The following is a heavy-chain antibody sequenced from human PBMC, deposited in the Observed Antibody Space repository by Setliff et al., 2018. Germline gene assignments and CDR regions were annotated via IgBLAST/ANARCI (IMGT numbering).Heavy chain of an antibody. J-gene: IGHJ4*02. CDR1: GFTFSTHN. CDR3: ARTAGYRLGGDLDY. V-gene: IGHV3-48*01. Sequence: GGSLRLSCAASGFTFSTHNMNWVRQAPGKGLEWVSGISWNSGRVGYADSVKGRFTISRDNSKNTLYLQMTSRRAEDTAIYYCARTAGYRLGGDLDYWGQGTLVTVSS. CDR2: ISWNSGRV. D-gene: IGHD3-16*01.